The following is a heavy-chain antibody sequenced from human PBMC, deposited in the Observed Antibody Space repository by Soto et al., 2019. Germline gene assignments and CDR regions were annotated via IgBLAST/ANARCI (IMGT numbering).Heavy chain of an antibody. J-gene: IGHJ5*02. D-gene: IGHD6-19*01. CDR3: ARRALAGHWFDP. Sequence: QAQLVQSGAEVKEPGASVKVSCKASGYIFSDFHMHWVRQAPGQGLEWLAIISPTSDLTIYAQKFQGRLTVTRDTSARTLYMDLTSLTPDDTAVYYCARRALAGHWFDPWGQGTLVTVSS. V-gene: IGHV1-46*01. CDR2: ISPTSDLT. CDR1: GYIFSDFH.